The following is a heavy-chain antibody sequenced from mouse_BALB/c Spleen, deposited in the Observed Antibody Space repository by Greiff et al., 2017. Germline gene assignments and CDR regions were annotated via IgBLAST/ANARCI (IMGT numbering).Heavy chain of an antibody. V-gene: IGHV1-54*01. CDR3: ARLGYGPHYAMDY. CDR1: GYAFTNYL. J-gene: IGHJ4*01. CDR2: INPGSGGT. D-gene: IGHD3-1*01. Sequence: QVQLQQSGAELVRPGTSVKVSCKASGYAFTNYLIEWVKQRPGQGLEWIGVINPGSGGTNYNEKFKGKATLTADKSSSTAYMQLSSLTSDDSAVYFCARLGYGPHYAMDYWGQGTSVTVSS.